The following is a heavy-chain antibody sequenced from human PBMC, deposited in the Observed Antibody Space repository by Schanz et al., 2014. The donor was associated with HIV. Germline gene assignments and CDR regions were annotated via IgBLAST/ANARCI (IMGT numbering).Heavy chain of an antibody. Sequence: QVQLVQSGAEVKKPGASVKVSCKASGYNFTNYYIHWVRQAPGQGLEWMGIINPSGGSTTYAQKFKGRVTLSRDTSTNPVYMELSSLRSEDTAVFYCAKGRYWNGDYWGQGTLVTVSS. CDR1: GYNFTNYY. CDR3: AKGRYWNGDY. CDR2: INPSGGST. V-gene: IGHV1-46*01. D-gene: IGHD1-1*01. J-gene: IGHJ4*02.